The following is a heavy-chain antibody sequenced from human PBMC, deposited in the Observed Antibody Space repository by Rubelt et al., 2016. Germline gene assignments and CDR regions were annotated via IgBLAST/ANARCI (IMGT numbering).Heavy chain of an antibody. CDR2: ISGSGGST. CDR1: GFTFSSYA. V-gene: IGHV3-23*01. D-gene: IGHD2-21*02. Sequence: EVQLLESGGGLVQPGGSLRLSCAASGFTFSSYAMSWVRQAPGKGLEWVSAISGSGGSTYFADSVKGRFTISRDNSKNTLYLQMNSLRAEDTAVYYCARALAYCGGDCFNYFDYWGQGTLVTVSS. CDR3: ARALAYCGGDCFNYFDY. J-gene: IGHJ4*02.